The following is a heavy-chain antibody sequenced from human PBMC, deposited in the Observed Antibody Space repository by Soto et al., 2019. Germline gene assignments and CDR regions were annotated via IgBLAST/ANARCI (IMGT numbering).Heavy chain of an antibody. CDR2: INPNSGGT. J-gene: IGHJ5*02. CDR3: ARDSGYDILNGYYKPNWLDP. V-gene: IGHV1-2*02. Sequence: GASVKVSCKASGYTFTGYYMHWVRQAPGQGLEWMGWINPNSGGTNYAQKFQGRVTMTRDTSISTAYMELSRLRSDDTAVYYCARDSGYDILNGYYKPNWLDPCGQGTMVTVYS. CDR1: GYTFTGYY. D-gene: IGHD3-9*01.